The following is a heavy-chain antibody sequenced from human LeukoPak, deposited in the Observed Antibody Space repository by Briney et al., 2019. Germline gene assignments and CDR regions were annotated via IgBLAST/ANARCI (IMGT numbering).Heavy chain of an antibody. J-gene: IGHJ4*02. V-gene: IGHV4-59*08. Sequence: SETLSLTCTVSGGSISSYYWSWIRQPPGKGLEWIGYIYYSGSTNYNPSLKSRVTISVDTSKNQFSLKLSSVTAADTAVYYCAKQSAAVAGIETFDYWGQGTLVTVSS. CDR2: IYYSGST. CDR3: AKQSAAVAGIETFDY. D-gene: IGHD6-19*01. CDR1: GGSISSYY.